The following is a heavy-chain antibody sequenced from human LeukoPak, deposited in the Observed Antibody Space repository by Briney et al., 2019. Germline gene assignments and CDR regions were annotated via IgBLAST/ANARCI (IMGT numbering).Heavy chain of an antibody. CDR3: ASRAHFWSGPGG. CDR1: GFTFHTYW. V-gene: IGHV3-7*01. J-gene: IGHJ4*02. D-gene: IGHD3-3*02. Sequence: GGSLRLSCAASGFTFHTYWTNWVRQAPGKGLEWVANIKQDGSEKYYVDSVKGRFTISRDNAKNSLFLQMNSLRVEDTAVYYCASRAHFWSGPGGWGQGTLVTVSS. CDR2: IKQDGSEK.